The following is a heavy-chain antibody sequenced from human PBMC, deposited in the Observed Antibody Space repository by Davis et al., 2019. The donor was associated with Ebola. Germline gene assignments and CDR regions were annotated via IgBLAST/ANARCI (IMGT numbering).Heavy chain of an antibody. CDR1: GYTFTSYY. J-gene: IGHJ6*04. CDR3: AREVVVVVAATPSGYYYYGMDV. Sequence: ASVKVSCKASGYTFTSYYMHWVRQAPGQGLEWMGIINPSGGSTSYAQKFQGRVTMTRDTSTSTVYMELSSLRSEDTAVYYCAREVVVVVAATPSGYYYYGMDVWGKGTTVTVSS. D-gene: IGHD2-15*01. V-gene: IGHV1-46*01. CDR2: INPSGGST.